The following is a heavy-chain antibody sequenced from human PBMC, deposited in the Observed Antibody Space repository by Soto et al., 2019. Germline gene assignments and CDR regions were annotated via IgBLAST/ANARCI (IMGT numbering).Heavy chain of an antibody. D-gene: IGHD2-2*01. CDR2: IFYSGST. J-gene: IGHJ5*02. CDR3: ARVPGP. Sequence: PSETLSLTCAVYGGSFSGYYWSWIRQPPGKGLEWIGYIFYSGSTNYNPSLKSRVTISIDTSKNQFSLKLSSVTAADTAVYYCARVPGPWGQGTLVTVSS. CDR1: GGSFSGYY. V-gene: IGHV4-59*12.